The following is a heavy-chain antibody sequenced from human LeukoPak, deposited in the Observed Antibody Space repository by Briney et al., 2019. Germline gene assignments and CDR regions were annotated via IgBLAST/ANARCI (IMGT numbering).Heavy chain of an antibody. CDR2: IYYTGTT. CDR3: ARNKEYQLPGD. Sequence: SETLSLTCTVSGGSISRYDWSWIRQPPGKGLEWIGCIYYTGTTNYNPSLKSRVTISVDTSKNQFSLKLSPVTAADTAVYYCARNKEYQLPGDWGQGTLVTVSS. J-gene: IGHJ4*02. V-gene: IGHV4-59*01. D-gene: IGHD2-2*01. CDR1: GGSISRYD.